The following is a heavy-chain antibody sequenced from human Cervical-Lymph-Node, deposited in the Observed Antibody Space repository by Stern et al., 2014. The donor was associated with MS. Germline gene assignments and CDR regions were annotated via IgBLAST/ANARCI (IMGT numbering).Heavy chain of an antibody. J-gene: IGHJ6*02. Sequence: QVQLMQSGAEVKKPGASVKVSCKASGGSFNSLSISWVRQAPGQGLEWLGGIIPLFNTASYAQKLQGRVTITADKSTSTVYMELSSLRIEDTAVYYCATDPPEMTKALHKKSVGAWGQGTTVVVSS. CDR2: IIPLFNTA. D-gene: IGHD5-24*01. V-gene: IGHV1-69*06. CDR1: GGSFNSLS. CDR3: ATDPPEMTKALHKKSVGA.